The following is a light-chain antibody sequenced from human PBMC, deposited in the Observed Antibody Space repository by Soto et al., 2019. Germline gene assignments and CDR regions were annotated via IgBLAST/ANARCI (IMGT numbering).Light chain of an antibody. V-gene: IGKV3-15*01. CDR1: QSFSSN. Sequence: EIVMTQSPATLSVSPGERATLSCRASQSFSSNLAWYQQKPGQAPRLLIYGASTRATGIPARVSGSGSGTEFTLTISILQSEDFAVYYCQQYNNWPPAYTFGQGTKLEIK. CDR2: GAS. J-gene: IGKJ2*01. CDR3: QQYNNWPPAYT.